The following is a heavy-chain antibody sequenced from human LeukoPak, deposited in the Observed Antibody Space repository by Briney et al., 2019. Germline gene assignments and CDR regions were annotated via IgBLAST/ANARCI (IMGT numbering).Heavy chain of an antibody. V-gene: IGHV1-18*01. J-gene: IGHJ4*02. CDR3: ARVRLAAAGTYFDS. Sequence: ASVKVSCKASGYTFITSGISWVRQAPGQGLEWMGWLSAYNGNTNYAQKFQDRVTMTTDTSTSTAYMELRSLRPDDTAVYYCARVRLAAAGTYFDSWGQGTLVTVSS. CDR2: LSAYNGNT. D-gene: IGHD6-13*01. CDR1: GYTFITSG.